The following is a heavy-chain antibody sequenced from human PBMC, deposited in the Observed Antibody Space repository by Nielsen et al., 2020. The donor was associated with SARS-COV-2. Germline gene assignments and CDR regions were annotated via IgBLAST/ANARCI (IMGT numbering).Heavy chain of an antibody. V-gene: IGHV4-34*01. J-gene: IGHJ1*01. CDR1: GGSLSGYF. CDR3: ARATGDGSTWSESFHR. CDR2: INNIGTT. Sequence: SETLSLTCAVSGGSLSGYFWSWIRQSPGKGLEWIGEINNIGTTNYNPSLKSRVTMSVDKSQNQFSLKLRSVTAADTAVYYCARATGDGSTWSESFHRWGQGTLVIVSS. D-gene: IGHD6-19*01.